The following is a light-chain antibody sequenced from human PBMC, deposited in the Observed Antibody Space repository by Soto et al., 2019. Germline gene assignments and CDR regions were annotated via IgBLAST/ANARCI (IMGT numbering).Light chain of an antibody. V-gene: IGKV3-15*01. CDR3: QQYYHWPVT. CDR1: RTVSNR. Sequence: ILMTQSPYTLSVSPGEMVTLSCRASRTVSNRLAWYQHKPGQAPRLLISGASTGATGIPPRFRGSGSGTEFTLTVDTLQSEDIAIYYCQQYYHWPVTFGGGTKVEIK. CDR2: GAS. J-gene: IGKJ4*01.